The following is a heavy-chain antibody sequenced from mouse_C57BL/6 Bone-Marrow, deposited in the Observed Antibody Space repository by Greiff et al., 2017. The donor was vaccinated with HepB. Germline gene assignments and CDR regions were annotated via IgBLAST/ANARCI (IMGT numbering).Heavy chain of an antibody. V-gene: IGHV1-64*01. CDR3: ARDYYGSSYNY. CDR1: GYTFTSYW. J-gene: IGHJ2*01. Sequence: QVHVKQSGAELVKPGASVKLSCKASGYTFTSYWMHWVKQRPGQGLEWIGMIHPNSGSTNYNEKFKSKATLTVGKSSSTAYMQLSSLTSEDSAVYYCARDYYGSSYNYWGQGTTLTVSS. D-gene: IGHD1-1*01. CDR2: IHPNSGST.